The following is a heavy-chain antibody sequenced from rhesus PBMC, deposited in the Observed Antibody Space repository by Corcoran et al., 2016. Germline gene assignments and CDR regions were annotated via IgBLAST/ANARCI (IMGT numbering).Heavy chain of an antibody. Sequence: QVQLQESGPGLVKPSETLSLTCAVSGGSFSSYWWGWIRQPPGKGLEWIGSFNGSRGSTEDHPSLKRRATISRDTSKNQFSRKLCAVTAADTAVYCCAREGLPNRFDVWGPGVLVTVSS. J-gene: IGHJ5-1*01. CDR1: GGSFSSYW. CDR2: FNGSRGST. D-gene: IGHD1-44*02. CDR3: AREGLPNRFDV. V-gene: IGHV4-160*01.